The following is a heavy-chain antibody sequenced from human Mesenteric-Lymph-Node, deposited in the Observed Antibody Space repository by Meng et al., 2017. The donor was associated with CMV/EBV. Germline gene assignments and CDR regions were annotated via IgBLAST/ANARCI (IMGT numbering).Heavy chain of an antibody. CDR2: IKQDGSEK. CDR3: ARDQGTPYYYYYGMDV. J-gene: IGHJ6*02. CDR1: GFTFSSYW. V-gene: IGHV3-7*01. Sequence: GESLKISCAASGFTFSSYWMSWVRQAPGKGLEWVANIKQDGSEKYYVDSVKGRFTIPRDNAKNSLYLQMNSLRAEDTAVYYCARDQGTPYYYYYGMDVWGQGTTVTVSS. D-gene: IGHD1-14*01.